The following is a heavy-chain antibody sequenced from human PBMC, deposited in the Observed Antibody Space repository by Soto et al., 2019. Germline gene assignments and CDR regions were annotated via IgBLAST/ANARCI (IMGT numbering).Heavy chain of an antibody. CDR3: AGVGTDYYASSGYPPFDY. J-gene: IGHJ4*02. CDR2: IYYSGST. Sequence: PSETLSLTCTVSGGSISSGGYYWSWIRQHPGKGLEWIGYIYYSGSTYYNPSLKSRVTISVDTSKNQFSLKLSSVTAADTAVYYCAGVGTDYYASSGYPPFDYWGQGTLVTVSS. CDR1: GGSISSGGYY. V-gene: IGHV4-31*03. D-gene: IGHD3-22*01.